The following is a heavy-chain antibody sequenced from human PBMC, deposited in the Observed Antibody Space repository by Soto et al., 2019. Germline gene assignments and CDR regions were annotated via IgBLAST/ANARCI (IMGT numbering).Heavy chain of an antibody. Sequence: SVKVSCKASGGTLNNYLITWVRQAPGQGIEWMGEIIPISGTSNFARKFQGRVTITAVESTSTAYMELSSLRSEDTAVYYCARGGVDTITFDYWGPGTLVTVSS. CDR1: GGTLNNYL. J-gene: IGHJ4*02. CDR3: ARGGVDTITFDY. CDR2: IIPISGTS. D-gene: IGHD4-4*01. V-gene: IGHV1-69*13.